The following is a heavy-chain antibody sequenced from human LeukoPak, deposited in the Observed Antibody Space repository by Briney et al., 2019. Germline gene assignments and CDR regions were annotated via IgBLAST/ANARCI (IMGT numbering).Heavy chain of an antibody. D-gene: IGHD6-13*01. Sequence: ASVKVSCKASGGTFSSYAISWVRQAPGQGLEWMGGIIPIFGTANYAQKFQGRVTVTADESTSTAYMELSSLRSEDTAVYYCAVGSSSWYVYWGQGTLVTVSS. CDR2: IIPIFGTA. CDR3: AVGSSSWYVY. J-gene: IGHJ4*02. CDR1: GGTFSSYA. V-gene: IGHV1-69*13.